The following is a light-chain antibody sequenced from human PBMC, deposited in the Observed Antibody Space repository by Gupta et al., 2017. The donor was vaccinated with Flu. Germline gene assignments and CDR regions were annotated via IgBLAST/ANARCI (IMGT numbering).Light chain of an antibody. J-gene: IGLJ2*01. CDR2: YDS. CDR3: QVWDSSSDHVV. Sequence: GKTARITCRGNNIGSKPVHGYQQKPGQAPVLVVYYDSDRPSGIPERFSGSNSGNTATLTISRVEAGDEADYYCQVWDSSSDHVVFGGGTKLTVL. V-gene: IGLV3-21*03. CDR1: NIGSKP.